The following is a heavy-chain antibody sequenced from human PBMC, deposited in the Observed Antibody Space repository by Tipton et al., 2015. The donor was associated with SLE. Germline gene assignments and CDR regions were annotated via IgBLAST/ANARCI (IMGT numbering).Heavy chain of an antibody. D-gene: IGHD1-26*01. CDR1: GGSISSSSYY. CDR2: IYYSGST. V-gene: IGHV4-39*07. CDR3: AGMSYPREGYFDY. Sequence: LRLSCTVSGGSISSSSYYWGWIGQPPGKGLEWIGSIYYSGSTYYNPSLKSRVTISVDTSKNQFSLKLSSVTAADTAVYYCAGMSYPREGYFDYWGQGTLVTVSS. J-gene: IGHJ4*02.